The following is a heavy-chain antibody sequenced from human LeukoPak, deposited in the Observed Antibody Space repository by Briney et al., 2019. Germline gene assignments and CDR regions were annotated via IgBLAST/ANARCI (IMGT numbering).Heavy chain of an antibody. CDR1: GFTFRSFG. J-gene: IGHJ4*02. CDR3: AKDHSSAWHLDY. CDR2: ISHDGDGK. V-gene: IGHV3-30*18. Sequence: GGSLRLSCAASGFTFRSFGMQCVRQVPGQGLEWVALISHDGDGKYYADSVKGRFTISRDNSKNTLYLQMDSLRAEDTAVYYCAKDHSSAWHLDYWGQGTLVTVSS. D-gene: IGHD6-19*01.